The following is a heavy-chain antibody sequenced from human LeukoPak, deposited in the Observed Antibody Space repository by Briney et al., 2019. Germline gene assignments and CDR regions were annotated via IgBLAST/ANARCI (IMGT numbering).Heavy chain of an antibody. J-gene: IGHJ4*02. V-gene: IGHV3-23*01. CDR2: ISGSGGST. CDR3: ARRDIVVVVSASDY. CDR1: GFTFSSYG. D-gene: IGHD2-15*01. Sequence: GGSLRLSCAASGFTFSSYGMSWVRQAPGKGLEWVSTISGSGGSTYYADSVRGRFTMSRDNSKNTVYLQMNSLRVDDTAVYYCARRDIVVVVSASDYWGQGTLVTVSS.